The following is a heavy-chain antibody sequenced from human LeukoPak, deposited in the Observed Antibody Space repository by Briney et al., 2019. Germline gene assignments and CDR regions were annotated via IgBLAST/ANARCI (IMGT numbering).Heavy chain of an antibody. V-gene: IGHV4-34*01. J-gene: IGHJ4*02. CDR1: GGSFSGYY. CDR2: INHSGST. CDR3: ARGLAGSSWYELLGVSSDY. D-gene: IGHD6-13*01. Sequence: SETLSLTCAVYGGSFSGYYWSWIRQPPGKGLEWIGEINHSGSTNYNPSLKSRVTISVDTSKNQFSLKLSSVTAADTAVYYCARGLAGSSWYELLGVSSDYWGQGTLVTVSS.